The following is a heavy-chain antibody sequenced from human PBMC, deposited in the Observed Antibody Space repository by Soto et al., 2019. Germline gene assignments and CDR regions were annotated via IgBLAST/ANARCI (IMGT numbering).Heavy chain of an antibody. J-gene: IGHJ6*03. CDR2: ISGSGGST. CDR3: AKVWQGGRRRGYSYGWGYYYYYMDV. V-gene: IGHV3-23*01. Sequence: GGSLRLSCAASGFTFSSYAMSWVRQAPGKGLEWVSAISGSGGSTYYADSVKGRFTISRDNSKNTLYLQMNSLRAEDTAVYYCAKVWQGGRRRGYSYGWGYYYYYMDVWGKGTTVTVSS. CDR1: GFTFSSYA. D-gene: IGHD5-18*01.